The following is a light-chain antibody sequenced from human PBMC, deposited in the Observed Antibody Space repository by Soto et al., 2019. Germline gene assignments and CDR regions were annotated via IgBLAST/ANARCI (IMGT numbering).Light chain of an antibody. V-gene: IGKV3-15*01. CDR2: DTS. CDR1: QSVRNK. Sequence: HSQTTLSVSPGERATLSRRVSQSVRNKVAWYQHKPGQTPRVIIYDTSTRAAGIPARFSGSGYGTYFTLTISSLQSEDFAVYYCQQYNIWRSITFGQGTRLEN. J-gene: IGKJ5*01. CDR3: QQYNIWRSIT.